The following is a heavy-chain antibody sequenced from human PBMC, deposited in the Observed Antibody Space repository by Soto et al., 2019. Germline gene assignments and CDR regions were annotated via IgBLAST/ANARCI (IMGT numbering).Heavy chain of an antibody. CDR3: ARDRIEMATTGY. Sequence: GGSLRLSCAASGFTFSSYSMNWVRQAPGKGLEWVSSISSSSSYIYYADSVKGRFTISRDNAKNSLYLQMNSLRAEDTAVYYCARDRIEMATTGYWGQGTLVTVSS. J-gene: IGHJ4*02. D-gene: IGHD1-1*01. V-gene: IGHV3-21*01. CDR2: ISSSSSYI. CDR1: GFTFSSYS.